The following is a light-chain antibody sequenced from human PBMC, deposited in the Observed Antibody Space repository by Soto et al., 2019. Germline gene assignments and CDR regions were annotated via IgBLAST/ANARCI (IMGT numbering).Light chain of an antibody. CDR2: GNN. V-gene: IGLV1-40*01. Sequence: QSVLTQPPSVSGTPGQRVTISCTGTRSNIGTGFDVHWYQQLPGAAPKLLIYGNNRRPSGVPDRVSGSKSGTSASLAITGLQAEDEAYYYCQSYDSSLSGSWVFGGGTKLTVL. J-gene: IGLJ3*02. CDR1: RSNIGTGFD. CDR3: QSYDSSLSGSWV.